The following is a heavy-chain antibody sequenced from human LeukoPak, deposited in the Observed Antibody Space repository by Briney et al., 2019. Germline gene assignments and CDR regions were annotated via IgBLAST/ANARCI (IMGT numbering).Heavy chain of an antibody. CDR3: ARDRVRILDY. V-gene: IGHV1-2*02. Sequence: ASVKVSFKASGYTFSDYYLHWVRQAPGQGLEWMAWINPNNGGTNYAQNFQGRVTVTRDTSISTTYMELNNLRSDDTAVYYCARDRVRILDYWGQGTLVTVSS. CDR2: INPNNGGT. CDR1: GYTFSDYY. D-gene: IGHD2-15*01. J-gene: IGHJ4*02.